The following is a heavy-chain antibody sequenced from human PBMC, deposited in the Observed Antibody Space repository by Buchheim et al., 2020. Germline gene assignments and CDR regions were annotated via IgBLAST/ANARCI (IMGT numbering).Heavy chain of an antibody. Sequence: QVQLQESGPGLVKPSETLSLTCTVSGGSISSYYWSWIRQPPGKGLEWIGYIYYSGSTNYNPSLKSRVTISVDTSKNQFSLKLSSVTAADTAVYYCAREDIVVGYYFDYWGQGTLGTVSS. CDR1: GGSISSYY. J-gene: IGHJ4*02. CDR3: AREDIVVGYYFDY. D-gene: IGHD2-21*01. V-gene: IGHV4-59*01. CDR2: IYYSGST.